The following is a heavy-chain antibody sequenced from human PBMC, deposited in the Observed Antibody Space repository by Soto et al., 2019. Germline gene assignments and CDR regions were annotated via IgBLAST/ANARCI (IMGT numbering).Heavy chain of an antibody. V-gene: IGHV2-26*01. CDR1: GFSLSTGRMG. D-gene: IGHD4-17*01. Sequence: QVTLKESGPVLVKPTETLTLTCTVSGFSLSTGRMGVSWIRQPPGKALEWLAHIFSDNERSYSTSMQGRPTISKDPSGSQVVLSMTNLDPVDTGTYYCVRMNADSYQFYYAMDVWGQGTTVTVSS. J-gene: IGHJ6*02. CDR2: IFSDNER. CDR3: VRMNADSYQFYYAMDV.